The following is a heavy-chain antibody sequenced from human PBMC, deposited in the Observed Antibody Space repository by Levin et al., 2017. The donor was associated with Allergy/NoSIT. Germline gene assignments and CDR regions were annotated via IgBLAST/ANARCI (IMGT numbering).Heavy chain of an antibody. D-gene: IGHD2-8*02. CDR3: AKDRYCVGGICPVDY. CDR1: GFTFTEYA. CDR2: ISGSGDVT. Sequence: GGSLRLSCATSGFTFTEYAMNWVRQAPGEGLEWVSHISGSGDVTSYADSVKGRFTVSRDFSKNTLDLQMRSLRAEDTAIYYCAKDRYCVGGICPVDYWGQGTLVTVSS. J-gene: IGHJ4*02. V-gene: IGHV3-23*01.